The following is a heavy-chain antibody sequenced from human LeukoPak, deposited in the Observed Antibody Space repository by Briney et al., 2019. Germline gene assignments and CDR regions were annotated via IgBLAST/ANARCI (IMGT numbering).Heavy chain of an antibody. CDR1: GGTFSSYA. J-gene: IGHJ3*02. CDR2: IIPIFGTA. Sequence: SVKVSCKASGGTFSSYAISWVRQAPGQGLEWMGGIIPIFGTANYAQKFQGRVTITADESTSTAYMELSSLRSEDPAVYYCARDTTIRGAVAPDAFDIWGQGTMVTVSS. V-gene: IGHV1-69*01. D-gene: IGHD3-10*01. CDR3: ARDTTIRGAVAPDAFDI.